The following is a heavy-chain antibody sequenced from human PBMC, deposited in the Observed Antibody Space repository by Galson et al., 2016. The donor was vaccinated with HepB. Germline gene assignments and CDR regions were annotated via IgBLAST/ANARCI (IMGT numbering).Heavy chain of an antibody. CDR2: INAGNGNT. CDR1: GYTFTTYA. CDR3: ARVSPYGSGRAGVTYGMDV. V-gene: IGHV1-3*01. D-gene: IGHD3-10*01. Sequence: SVKVSCKASGYTFTTYAMHWVRQAPGQRLEWMGWINAGNGNTKYSQKFQGRVTITRDTSASTAYMELSSLRSEDTAVYYCARVSPYGSGRAGVTYGMDVWGQGTTVTVSS. J-gene: IGHJ6*02.